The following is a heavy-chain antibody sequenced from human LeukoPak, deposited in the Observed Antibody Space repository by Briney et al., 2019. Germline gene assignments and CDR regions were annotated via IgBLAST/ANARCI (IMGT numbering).Heavy chain of an antibody. CDR2: IYYSGTA. CDR3: ARGPRVLSRITMIVVVRRNDAFDI. Sequence: PSETLSLTCTVSGGSISSSSYYWGWIRQPPGKGLEWIGSIYYSGTAYYNPSLKSRVTISVDTSKNQFSLKLSSVTAADTAVYYCARGPRVLSRITMIVVVRRNDAFDIWGQGTMVTVSS. J-gene: IGHJ3*02. D-gene: IGHD3-22*01. V-gene: IGHV4-39*07. CDR1: GGSISSSSYY.